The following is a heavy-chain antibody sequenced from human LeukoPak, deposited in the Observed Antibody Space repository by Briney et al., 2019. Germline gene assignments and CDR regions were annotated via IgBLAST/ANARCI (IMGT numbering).Heavy chain of an antibody. CDR1: SRYW. CDR3: ARHTTIFGHFGY. V-gene: IGHV4-39*01. J-gene: IGHJ4*02. Sequence: SRYWMSWVRQAPGKGLEWIGSMYYSGSTYYNPSLKSRVTISVDTSKNQFSLKLSSVTAADTAVYYCARHTTIFGHFGYWGQGTLVTVSS. D-gene: IGHD3-3*01. CDR2: MYYSGST.